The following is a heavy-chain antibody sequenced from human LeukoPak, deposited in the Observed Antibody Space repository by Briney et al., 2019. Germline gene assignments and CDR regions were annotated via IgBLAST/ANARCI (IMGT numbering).Heavy chain of an antibody. V-gene: IGHV3-21*01. Sequence: PGGSLRLSCAASGFTFSSYSMNWVRQAPGKGLEWVSSISSSSSYIYCADSVKGRFTISRDNAKNSLYLQMNSLRAEDTAVYYCARDESSAPSYFDYWGQGTLVTVSS. CDR2: ISSSSSYI. CDR3: ARDESSAPSYFDY. CDR1: GFTFSSYS. D-gene: IGHD6-6*01. J-gene: IGHJ4*02.